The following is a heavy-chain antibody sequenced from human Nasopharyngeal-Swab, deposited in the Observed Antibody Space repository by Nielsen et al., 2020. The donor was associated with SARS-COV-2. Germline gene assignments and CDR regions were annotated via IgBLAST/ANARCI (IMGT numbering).Heavy chain of an antibody. CDR3: VRVGPYCGVDCYSRFFDY. J-gene: IGHJ4*02. CDR2: IRNKDKRYTT. Sequence: GESLKISCAASGFGFSAHYMDWVRQAPGMGLEWVGRIRNKDKRYTTEYAASVKGRFTISRDDSKNSLYLQMNSLKTEDAAVYYCVRVGPYCGVDCYSRFFDYWGQGTLVTVSS. CDR1: GFGFSAHY. D-gene: IGHD2-21*02. V-gene: IGHV3-72*01.